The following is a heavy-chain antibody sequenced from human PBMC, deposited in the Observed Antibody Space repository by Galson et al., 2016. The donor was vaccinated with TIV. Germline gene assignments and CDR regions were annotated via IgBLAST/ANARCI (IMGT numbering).Heavy chain of an antibody. CDR2: INPSVGGT. D-gene: IGHD2-21*02. J-gene: IGHJ4*02. Sequence: SVKVSCKASGYPFTTHYMHWVRQGPGQGLEWMGIINPSVGGTTYAQNFQGRLIMTGDTSTSTVYMELSSLRSEDTAVYYCARTQSCGGDCYYFDYWGQGALVTVSS. V-gene: IGHV1-46*01. CDR3: ARTQSCGGDCYYFDY. CDR1: GYPFTTHY.